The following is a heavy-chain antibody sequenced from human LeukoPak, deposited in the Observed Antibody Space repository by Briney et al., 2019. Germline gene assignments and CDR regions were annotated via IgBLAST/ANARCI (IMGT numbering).Heavy chain of an antibody. D-gene: IGHD3-3*01. Sequence: SSETLSLTCTVSGGSISSGGYYWSWIRQHPGKGLEWIGYIYYSGGTYYNPSLKSRVTISVDRSKNQFSLKLSSVTAADTAVYYCARGHRSDNAFDIWGQGTMVTVSS. CDR2: IYYSGGT. CDR3: ARGHRSDNAFDI. V-gene: IGHV4-31*03. CDR1: GGSISSGGYY. J-gene: IGHJ3*02.